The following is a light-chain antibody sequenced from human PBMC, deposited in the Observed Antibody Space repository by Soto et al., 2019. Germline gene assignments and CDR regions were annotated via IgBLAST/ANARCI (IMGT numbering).Light chain of an antibody. CDR3: QHLQGYPRT. CDR1: QGISSY. Sequence: DIQLTQSPSFLSASVGDRVTITCRASQGISSYLAWYQQIPGKAPKLLIYTASTLQGGVPSRFSGSGSGTDFTLTISSLQPEDFATYYCQHLQGYPRTFGQGTKVEIK. CDR2: TAS. V-gene: IGKV1-9*01. J-gene: IGKJ1*01.